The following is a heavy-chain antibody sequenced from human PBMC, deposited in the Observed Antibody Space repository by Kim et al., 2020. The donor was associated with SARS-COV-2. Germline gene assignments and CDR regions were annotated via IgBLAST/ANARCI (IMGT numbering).Heavy chain of an antibody. Sequence: GGSLRLSCAASGFTFSISDMTWVRQIPGKGLEWVSSISDTGSNTFYADSVKGRFSISRDNSNNMLYLQMNSLRADDTAVYYCASVPSFDYWGQGTLVTVS. CDR2: ISDTGSNT. V-gene: IGHV3-23*01. J-gene: IGHJ4*02. CDR3: ASVPSFDY. CDR1: GFTFSISD.